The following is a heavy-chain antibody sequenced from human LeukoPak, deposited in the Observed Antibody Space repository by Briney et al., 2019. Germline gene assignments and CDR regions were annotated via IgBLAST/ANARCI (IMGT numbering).Heavy chain of an antibody. CDR2: IYSGGST. D-gene: IGHD5-18*01. CDR1: GFTVSSNY. Sequence: GGSLRLSCAASGFTVSSNYMSWVRQAPGKGLEWVSVIYSGGSTYYADSVKGRFTISRDNSKNTLYLQMNSLRAEDTAVYYCARASSGYSYGHYFDXWGQGTLVTVSS. J-gene: IGHJ4*02. CDR3: ARASSGYSYGHYFDX. V-gene: IGHV3-66*02.